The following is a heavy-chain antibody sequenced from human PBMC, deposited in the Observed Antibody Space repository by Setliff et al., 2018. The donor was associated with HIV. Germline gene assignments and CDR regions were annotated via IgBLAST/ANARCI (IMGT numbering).Heavy chain of an antibody. D-gene: IGHD6-19*01. CDR1: GYSISSGYY. Sequence: NPSETLSLTCAVSGYSISSGYYWGWIRQPPGKGLEWIGSIYHSGSTYYNPSLKSRVTMSVDTSKNQFSLKLSSVTAADTAVYYCARRRSSGWYHYFDYWGQGTLVTVSS. V-gene: IGHV4-38-2*01. J-gene: IGHJ4*02. CDR3: ARRRSSGWYHYFDY. CDR2: IYHSGST.